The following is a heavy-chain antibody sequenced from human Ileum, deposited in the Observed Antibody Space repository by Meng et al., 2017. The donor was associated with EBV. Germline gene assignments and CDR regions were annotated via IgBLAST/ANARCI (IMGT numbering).Heavy chain of an antibody. CDR2: IYHSGDS. V-gene: IGHV4-4*02. CDR1: GDSISSNSW. CDR3: ARADKVRFDY. J-gene: IGHJ4*02. Sequence: QVQLQESGPGLVKPSGTLSLTCTVSGDSISSNSWWNWVRQPPGKGLEWIGDIYHSGDSNYNPSLKSRVTISLDNSNNQFSLTLSSVTAADTAVHYCARADKVRFDYWGQGTLVTVSS.